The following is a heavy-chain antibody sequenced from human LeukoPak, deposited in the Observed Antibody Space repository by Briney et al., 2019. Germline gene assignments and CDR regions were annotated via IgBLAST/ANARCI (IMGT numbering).Heavy chain of an antibody. CDR3: VVITGWPAY. CDR2: IDNDGNT. CDR1: GFSFKNCW. J-gene: IGHJ4*02. D-gene: IGHD3-16*02. Sequence: GGSLRLSCAASGFSFKNCWMHWVRQAPGKGLEWVSRIDNDGNTKYADSVKGRFTISRDNAKNTLYLQMNSLRADDTAVYYCVVITGWPAYWGQGSLVTVSS. V-gene: IGHV3-74*03.